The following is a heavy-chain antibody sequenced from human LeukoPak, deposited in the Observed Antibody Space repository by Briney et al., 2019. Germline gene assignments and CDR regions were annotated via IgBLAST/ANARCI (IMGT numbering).Heavy chain of an antibody. V-gene: IGHV4-59*08. CDR2: LYNIGST. CDR1: GDSITKYY. CDR3: ARHVAGGFDY. Sequence: SETLSLTCTVSGDSITKYYWNWIRQSPGKGLEWIGYLYNIGSTHYNPSLKNRVSISADPSKNQFSLKLSSVTAADTAVYYCARHVAGGFDYWGQGTLVTVSS. J-gene: IGHJ4*02. D-gene: IGHD6-19*01.